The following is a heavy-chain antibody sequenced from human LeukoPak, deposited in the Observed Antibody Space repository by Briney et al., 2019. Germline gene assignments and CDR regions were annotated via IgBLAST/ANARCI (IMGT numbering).Heavy chain of an antibody. CDR2: ISSSSSYI. CDR1: GFTFSSYS. D-gene: IGHD1-26*01. V-gene: IGHV3-21*01. J-gene: IGHJ4*02. CDR3: AREEYSGSYYFDY. Sequence: GGSLRLSCAASGFTFSSYSMNWVRQAPGKGLEWGSSISSSSSYIYYADSVKGRFTISRDNAKNSLYLQMNSLRAEDTAVYYCAREEYSGSYYFDYWGQGTLVTVSS.